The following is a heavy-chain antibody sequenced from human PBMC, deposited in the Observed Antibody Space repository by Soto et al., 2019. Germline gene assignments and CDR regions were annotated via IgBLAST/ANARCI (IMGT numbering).Heavy chain of an antibody. Sequence: GGSLRLSCAASGFTFSSYSMNWVRQAPGKGLEWVSYISSSSSTIYYADSVKGRFTISRDNAKNSLYLQMNSLRAEDTAVYYCASSGTYSSGWYGNYWYFDLWGRGTLVTVSS. D-gene: IGHD6-19*01. V-gene: IGHV3-48*01. J-gene: IGHJ2*01. CDR2: ISSSSSTI. CDR3: ASSGTYSSGWYGNYWYFDL. CDR1: GFTFSSYS.